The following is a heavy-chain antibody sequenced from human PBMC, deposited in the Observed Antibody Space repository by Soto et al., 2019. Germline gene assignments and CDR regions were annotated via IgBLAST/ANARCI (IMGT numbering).Heavy chain of an antibody. CDR1: GFPFSSYA. Sequence: GGSLRLSCAASGFPFSSYAMIWVRQAPGKGLEWVSAISGSGGSTYYADSVKGRFTISRDNSKNTLYLQMNSLRAEDTAVYYCANGGSHETNTHWGQGTLVTVS. V-gene: IGHV3-23*01. CDR2: ISGSGGST. D-gene: IGHD2-15*01. CDR3: ANGGSHETNTH. J-gene: IGHJ4*02.